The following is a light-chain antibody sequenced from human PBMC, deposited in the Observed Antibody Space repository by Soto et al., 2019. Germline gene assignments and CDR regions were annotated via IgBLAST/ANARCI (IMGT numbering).Light chain of an antibody. J-gene: IGLJ1*01. Sequence: QSVLTQPASVSGSPGQSIIISCTGTSSDVGGYNYVSWYQNHPGKAPKLLIYEVSTRPSGVSDRFSGSKSGNTASLTISGLQAEDEADYYCSSYTTTTTLEVFGTGTQLTVL. CDR2: EVS. CDR3: SSYTTTTTLEV. CDR1: SSDVGGYNY. V-gene: IGLV2-14*01.